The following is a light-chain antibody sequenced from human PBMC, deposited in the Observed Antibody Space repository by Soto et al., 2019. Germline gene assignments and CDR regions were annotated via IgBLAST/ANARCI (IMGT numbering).Light chain of an antibody. J-gene: IGKJ1*01. CDR1: QSIKNY. CDR2: AAS. V-gene: IGKV1-39*01. Sequence: IRMTQSPSSLSASVGDRVTITCRASQSIKNYLNWYQQTPGKAPKLLVYAASTLQSGVPSRFSGSGSGTDFTLTISSLQPEDFATYFCQQSYSPLWTFGEGTRWISN. CDR3: QQSYSPLWT.